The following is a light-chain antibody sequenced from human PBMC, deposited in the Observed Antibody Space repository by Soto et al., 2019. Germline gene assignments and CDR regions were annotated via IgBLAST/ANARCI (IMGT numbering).Light chain of an antibody. V-gene: IGLV2-14*01. J-gene: IGLJ1*01. CDR2: ASS. CDR3: SSYTSGTTLYV. Sequence: QSVLTQPASVSGSPGQSITISCTGTSSDVGGYNYVSWYQHHPGKAPRLMIYASSNRPSGVSHRFSGSRSGNTASLTIPGLQAEDEADYYCSSYTSGTTLYVFGTGTKLTVL. CDR1: SSDVGGYNY.